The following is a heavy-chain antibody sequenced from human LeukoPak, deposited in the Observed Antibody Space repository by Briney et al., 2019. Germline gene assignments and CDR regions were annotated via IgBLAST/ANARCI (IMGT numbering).Heavy chain of an antibody. Sequence: PGGSLRLSCAASGFTFSSYGMHWVRQAPGKGLEWVAVISYDGSNKYYADSVKGRFTISRDNSKNTLYLQMNSLRAEDTAVYYCAKDRRTMVRGRIGDFDYWGQGTLVTVSS. CDR1: GFTFSSYG. D-gene: IGHD3-10*01. CDR3: AKDRRTMVRGRIGDFDY. J-gene: IGHJ4*02. V-gene: IGHV3-30*18. CDR2: ISYDGSNK.